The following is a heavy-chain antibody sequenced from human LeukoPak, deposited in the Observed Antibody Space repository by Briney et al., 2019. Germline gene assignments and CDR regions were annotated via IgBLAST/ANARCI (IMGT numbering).Heavy chain of an antibody. CDR3: AKDLVSDFWSGSDNDAFDI. V-gene: IGHV3-33*06. CDR2: IWYDGSNK. CDR1: GFTFSSYG. D-gene: IGHD3-3*01. Sequence: GGSLRLSCAASGFTFSSYGMHWVRQAPGKGLEWVAVIWYDGSNKYYADSVKGRFTISRDNSKNTLYLQMNSLRAEDTAVYYCAKDLVSDFWSGSDNDAFDIWAKGQWSPSLQ. J-gene: IGHJ3*02.